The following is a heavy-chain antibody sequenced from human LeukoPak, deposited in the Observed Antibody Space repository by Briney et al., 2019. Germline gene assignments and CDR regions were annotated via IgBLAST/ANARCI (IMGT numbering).Heavy chain of an antibody. D-gene: IGHD2-15*01. V-gene: IGHV5-51*01. CDR2: IHPGDSDT. Sequence: GESLKISCKGSGYSFTSYWIGWVRQMPGKGLEWMGIIHPGDSDTRYSPSFQGQVTISADKSISIAYLQWSSLKASDTAMYYCARHSEVVVAATDFDYWGQGTLVTVSS. CDR3: ARHSEVVVAATDFDY. J-gene: IGHJ4*02. CDR1: GYSFTSYW.